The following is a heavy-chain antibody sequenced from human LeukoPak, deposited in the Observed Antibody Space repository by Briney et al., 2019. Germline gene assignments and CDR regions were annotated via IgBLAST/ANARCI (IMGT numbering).Heavy chain of an antibody. CDR2: IKQDGSEK. V-gene: IGHV3-7*01. Sequence: GGSLRLSCAASGFTFSSYWMSWVRQAPGKGLEWVASIKQDGSEKNYVDSVKGRFTISRDNAKNSLDLQMNSLRGEDTAVYYCARAGGYASSWAYWGQGTLVTVSS. D-gene: IGHD5-12*01. J-gene: IGHJ4*02. CDR3: ARAGGYASSWAY. CDR1: GFTFSSYW.